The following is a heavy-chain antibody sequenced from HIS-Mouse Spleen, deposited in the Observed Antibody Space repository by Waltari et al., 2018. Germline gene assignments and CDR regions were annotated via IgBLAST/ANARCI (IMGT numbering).Heavy chain of an antibody. J-gene: IGHJ4*02. V-gene: IGHV3-33*06. Sequence: QVQLVESGGGVVQPGRSRRLSGAASGFNFSRFGMHWVRQAPGKGLEWVAVIWYDGSNKYYADSVKGRFTISRDNSKNTLYLQMNSLRAEDTAVYYCAKERDYGSGSYFDYWGQGTLVTVSS. CDR2: IWYDGSNK. D-gene: IGHD3-10*01. CDR3: AKERDYGSGSYFDY. CDR1: GFNFSRFG.